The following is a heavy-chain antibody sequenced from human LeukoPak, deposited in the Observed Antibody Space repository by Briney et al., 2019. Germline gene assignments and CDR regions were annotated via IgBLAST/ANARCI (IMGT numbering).Heavy chain of an antibody. CDR2: IKQDGSEK. V-gene: IGHV3-7*01. CDR1: GFTFSSYW. J-gene: IGHJ4*02. D-gene: IGHD3-22*01. Sequence: PGGSLRLSCAASGFTFSSYWMSWVRQAPGKGLEWVANIKQDGSEKYYVDSVKGRFTISRDNAKNSLYLQMNSLRAEDTAVYYCARDYYYDSSGYYFPRGFDYWGQGTLVTVSS. CDR3: ARDYYYDSSGYYFPRGFDY.